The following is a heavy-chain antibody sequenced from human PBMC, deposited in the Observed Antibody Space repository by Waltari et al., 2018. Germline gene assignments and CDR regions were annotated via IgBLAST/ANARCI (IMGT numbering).Heavy chain of an antibody. J-gene: IGHJ4*02. CDR1: GFAFSTYW. CDR3: ARGYNSGCDY. CDR2: MKEVGGQK. Sequence: EVQLVESGGGLVQPGGSLTLSCAASGFAFSTYWMHWVRQAPGKGLGWVASMKEVGGQKYYVDSVKGRFTISKDNAKNSLYLHMNSLGAEDTGLYFCARGYNSGCDYWGQGTLVTVSS. D-gene: IGHD6-25*01. V-gene: IGHV3-7*04.